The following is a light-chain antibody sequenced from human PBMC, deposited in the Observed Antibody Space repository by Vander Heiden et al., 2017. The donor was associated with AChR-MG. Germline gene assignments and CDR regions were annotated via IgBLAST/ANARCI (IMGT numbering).Light chain of an antibody. J-gene: IGKJ4*01. CDR2: DAS. Sequence: EIVLTQSPATLSLSPGERATLSCRASQIVNTYLAWYQQKPGQAPRLLIYDASNRATGTPARFSGSGSGTDFTLTISSLEPEDFGVYYCQQRSNWPPALTFGGGTKVEIK. V-gene: IGKV3-11*01. CDR3: QQRSNWPPALT. CDR1: QIVNTY.